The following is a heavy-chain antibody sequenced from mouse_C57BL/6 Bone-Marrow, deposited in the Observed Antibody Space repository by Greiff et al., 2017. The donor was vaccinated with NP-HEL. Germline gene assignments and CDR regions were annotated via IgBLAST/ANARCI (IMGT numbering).Heavy chain of an antibody. D-gene: IGHD1-1*01. CDR2: INPSNGGT. Sequence: QVQLKQPGTELVKPGASVKLSCKASGYTFTSYWMHWVKQRPGQGLEWIGNINPSNGGTNYNEKFKSKATLTVDKSSSTAYMQLSSLTSEDSAVYYCARLSGSSYRYFDVWGTGTTVTVSS. CDR3: ARLSGSSYRYFDV. J-gene: IGHJ1*03. V-gene: IGHV1-53*01. CDR1: GYTFTSYW.